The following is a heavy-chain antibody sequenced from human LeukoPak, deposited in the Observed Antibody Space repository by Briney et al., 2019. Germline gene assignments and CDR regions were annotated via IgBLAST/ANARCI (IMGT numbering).Heavy chain of an antibody. Sequence: ASVKVSCKASGGTFGSYAISWVRQAPGQGLEWMGGIIPIFGTANYAQKFQGRVTITADKSTSTAYMELSSLRSEDTAVYYCARGIAARGRSYYYYYYYMDVWGKGTTVTVSS. CDR1: GGTFGSYA. CDR2: IIPIFGTA. CDR3: ARGIAARGRSYYYYYYYMDV. V-gene: IGHV1-69*06. D-gene: IGHD6-6*01. J-gene: IGHJ6*03.